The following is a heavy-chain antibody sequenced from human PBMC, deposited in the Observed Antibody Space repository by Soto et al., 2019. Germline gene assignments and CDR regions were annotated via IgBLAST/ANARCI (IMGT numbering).Heavy chain of an antibody. V-gene: IGHV1-3*05. D-gene: IGHD2-21*02. CDR1: GYTFTSYA. J-gene: IGHJ4*02. CDR3: ARSIVVVTAVDY. CDR2: INAGNGNT. Sequence: QVQLVQSGAEEKKPGASVKVSCKASGYTFTSYAMHWVRQAPGQRLEWMGWINAGNGNTKYSQKFQGRVTITRDTSASTAYQKLSSLRSEDTAVYYWARSIVVVTAVDYWGRGTLVTVSS.